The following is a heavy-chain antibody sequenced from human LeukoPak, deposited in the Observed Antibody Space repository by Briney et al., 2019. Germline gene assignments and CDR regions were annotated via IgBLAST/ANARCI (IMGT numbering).Heavy chain of an antibody. CDR1: GFTFDDYA. V-gene: IGHV3-43*02. Sequence: GGSLRLSCAASGFTFDDYAMHWVRQAPGKGLEWVSLISGDGGSTYYADSVKGRFTISRDNSKNSLYLQMNSLRTEVTALYYCAKDYHSSGYYPLFDYWGQGTLVTVSS. CDR2: ISGDGGST. J-gene: IGHJ4*02. D-gene: IGHD3-22*01. CDR3: AKDYHSSGYYPLFDY.